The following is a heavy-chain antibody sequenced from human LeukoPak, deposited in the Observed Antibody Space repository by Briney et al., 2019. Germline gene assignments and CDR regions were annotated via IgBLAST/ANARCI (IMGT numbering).Heavy chain of an antibody. D-gene: IGHD1-1*01. CDR2: IYHSGST. CDR3: ARGKVVHLDYYFDY. CDR1: GYSISSGYY. V-gene: IGHV4-38-2*01. Sequence: KPSETLSLTCAVSGYSISSGYYWGWIRQPPGKGLEWIGSIYHSGSTYYNPSLKSRVTISVDTSKNQLSLKLSSVTAADTAVYYCARGKVVHLDYYFDYWGQGTLVTVSS. J-gene: IGHJ4*02.